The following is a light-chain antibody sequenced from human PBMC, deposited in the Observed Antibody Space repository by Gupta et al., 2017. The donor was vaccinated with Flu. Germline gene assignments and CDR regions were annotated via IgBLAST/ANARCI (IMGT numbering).Light chain of an antibody. Sequence: TLYVSPGERATLSCRTSQSVGSKLDWYKQKPGQAPRLLIYGASTRDTGVPARFSGSGYGKEFTLTISSRQSEDFAVYYCQQHKDWFLHTFGQGTKLDIK. CDR3: QQHKDWFLHT. CDR2: GAS. J-gene: IGKJ2*01. V-gene: IGKV3-15*01. CDR1: QSVGSK.